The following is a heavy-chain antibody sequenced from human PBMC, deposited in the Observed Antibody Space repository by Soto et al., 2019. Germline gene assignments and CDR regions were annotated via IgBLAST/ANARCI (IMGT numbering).Heavy chain of an antibody. CDR1: GGSISSSSYY. V-gene: IGHV4-39*01. D-gene: IGHD3-22*01. CDR2: IDYSGST. J-gene: IGHJ6*02. Sequence: SATLSLTCTVSGGSISSSSYYWGCIRQPPGKGLEWIGSIDYSGSTYYNPSLKSRVTISVDTSKNQFSLKLSSVTAADTAVYYCARRLYYDSSGFEGGGMDVWGQGTTVT. CDR3: ARRLYYDSSGFEGGGMDV.